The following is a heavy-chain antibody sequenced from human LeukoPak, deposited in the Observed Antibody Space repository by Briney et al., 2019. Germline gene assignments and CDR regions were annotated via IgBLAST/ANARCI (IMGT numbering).Heavy chain of an antibody. V-gene: IGHV3-30*03. D-gene: IGHD1-1*01. CDR1: GFTFSSHG. J-gene: IGHJ4*02. CDR3: ARRVGKYPTYYFDY. Sequence: GRSLRLSCAASGFTFSSHGMHWVRQAPGKGLEWVAVISYDGSNKYYADSVKGRFTISRDNSKNTLYLQMNSLRAEDTAVYYCARRVGKYPTYYFDYWGQGTLVTVSS. CDR2: ISYDGSNK.